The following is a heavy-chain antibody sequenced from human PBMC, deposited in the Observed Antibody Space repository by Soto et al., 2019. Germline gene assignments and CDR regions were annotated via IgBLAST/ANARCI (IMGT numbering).Heavy chain of an antibody. Sequence: QVQLQQWGAGLLKPSETLSLTCAVYGGSFSGYYWSWIRQPPGKGLEWIGEINHSGSTNYNPSLKSRVTISVDTSKNQFPLKLSSVTAADTAVYYCARGSRIYCSSTSCYSHYYGMDVWGQGTTVTVSS. V-gene: IGHV4-34*01. CDR3: ARGSRIYCSSTSCYSHYYGMDV. J-gene: IGHJ6*02. D-gene: IGHD2-2*01. CDR1: GGSFSGYY. CDR2: INHSGST.